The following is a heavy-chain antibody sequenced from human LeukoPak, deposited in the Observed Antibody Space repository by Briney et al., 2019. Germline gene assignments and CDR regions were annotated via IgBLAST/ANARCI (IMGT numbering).Heavy chain of an antibody. V-gene: IGHV4-59*01. J-gene: IGHJ5*02. Sequence: SETLSLTCTVSGGSISPYFWSWIRQPPGKGLEWIGYISYSGSTNYNHSLKSRVTISVDTSKNQFSLQLSSVTAADTAVYYCARDDYRGVTNFDPWGQGTLVTVSS. CDR3: ARDDYRGVTNFDP. D-gene: IGHD3-10*01. CDR1: GGSISPYF. CDR2: ISYSGST.